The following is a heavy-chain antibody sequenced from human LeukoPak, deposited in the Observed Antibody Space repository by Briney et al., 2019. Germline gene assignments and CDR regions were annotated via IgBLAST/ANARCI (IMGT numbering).Heavy chain of an antibody. J-gene: IGHJ4*02. D-gene: IGHD6-13*01. V-gene: IGHV3-21*01. Sequence: PGGSLRLSCAASGFTFSSYSMNWVRQAPGKGLEWVSSISGTSSYIYYADSVKGRFTISRDNAKNSLYLQMNSLRAEDTAVYYCARVPRGSSPWYFDYWGQGTLVTVSS. CDR2: ISGTSSYI. CDR1: GFTFSSYS. CDR3: ARVPRGSSPWYFDY.